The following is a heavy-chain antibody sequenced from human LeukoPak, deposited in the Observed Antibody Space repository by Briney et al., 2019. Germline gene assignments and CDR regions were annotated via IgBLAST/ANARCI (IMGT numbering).Heavy chain of an antibody. V-gene: IGHV4-34*01. CDR1: GGSFSNYF. CDR2: INHSGST. D-gene: IGHD3-3*01. CDR3: ARSSCDFWSGYCYYFDY. J-gene: IGHJ4*02. Sequence: PSETLSLTCAVYGGSFSNYFWSWIRQPPGKGLEWIGEINHSGSTNYNPSLKSRVTISEDTSKNQFSLKLSSVTAADTAVYYCARSSCDFWSGYCYYFDYWGQGTLVTVSS.